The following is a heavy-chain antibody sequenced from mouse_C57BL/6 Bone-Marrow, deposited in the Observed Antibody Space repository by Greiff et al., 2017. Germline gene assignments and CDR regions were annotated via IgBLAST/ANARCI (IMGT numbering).Heavy chain of an antibody. Sequence: EVKLVESGGGLVQPGGSLKLSCAASGFTFSDYYMYWVRQTPEKRLEWVAYISNGGGSTFYPDTVKGRFTISRDNAKNTLYLQMSRLKSEDTAMYYCARRANWDYFDYWGQGTTLTVSS. V-gene: IGHV5-12*01. CDR3: ARRANWDYFDY. CDR1: GFTFSDYY. J-gene: IGHJ2*01. CDR2: ISNGGGST. D-gene: IGHD4-1*01.